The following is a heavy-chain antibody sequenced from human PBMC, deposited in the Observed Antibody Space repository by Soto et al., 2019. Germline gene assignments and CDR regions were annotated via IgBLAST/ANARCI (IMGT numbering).Heavy chain of an antibody. Sequence: QVQFVQSGAEVKKPGASVRVSCKPSGYTLTNYAIQWVRQAAGQRLEWLGWIDPGSGGATYSQKFQGRITLSRDDSASTSYMDLSSLKSEDTAVYFCTRDLNGGNPFDYWGQGTLVTVSS. CDR3: TRDLNGGNPFDY. D-gene: IGHD2-8*01. V-gene: IGHV1-3*01. CDR2: IDPGSGGA. J-gene: IGHJ4*02. CDR1: GYTLTNYA.